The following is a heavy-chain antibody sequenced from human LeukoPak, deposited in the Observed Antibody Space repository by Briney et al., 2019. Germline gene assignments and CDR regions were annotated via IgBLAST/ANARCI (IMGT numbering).Heavy chain of an antibody. V-gene: IGHV1-18*01. J-gene: IGHJ4*02. CDR2: ISAKSGNT. CDR1: GYTFTTNG. CDR3: ARGAWDYDSSGYYYPFDY. Sequence: ASVTVSCKPSGYTFTTNGISWVRQAPGQGLDGMGGISAKSGNTNYEQNLQGRVTLTTDTSTSTAYMELRSLTSDDTAVHYCARGAWDYDSSGYYYPFDYWGQGTLVTVSS. D-gene: IGHD3-22*01.